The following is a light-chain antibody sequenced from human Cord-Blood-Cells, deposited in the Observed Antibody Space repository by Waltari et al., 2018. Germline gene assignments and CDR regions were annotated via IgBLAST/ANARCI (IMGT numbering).Light chain of an antibody. J-gene: IGKJ3*01. CDR1: QDISNY. CDR3: QQYDNLFT. V-gene: IGKV1-33*01. Sequence: DIQMTQPPSSLSASVRDRVTITCQASQDISNYLNWYQQKPGKAPKLLIYDASNLETGVPSRFSGSGSGTDFTFTISSLQPEDIATYYCQQYDNLFTFGPGTKVDIK. CDR2: DAS.